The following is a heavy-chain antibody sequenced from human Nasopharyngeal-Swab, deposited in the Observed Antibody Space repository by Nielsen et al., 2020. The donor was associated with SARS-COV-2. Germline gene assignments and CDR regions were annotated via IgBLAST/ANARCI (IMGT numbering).Heavy chain of an antibody. Sequence: GESLKISCAASGFTFSGYWMHWVRQAPGKGLVWVSSINDPGSSTNYADSVKGRFTISRDNAKNTLYLQMTSLRVEDTAVYYCARMGATYYVNVWGGFRYDYWGQGALVTVSS. CDR2: INDPGSST. D-gene: IGHD3-16*02. CDR3: ARMGATYYVNVWGGFRYDY. CDR1: GFTFSGYW. V-gene: IGHV3-74*01. J-gene: IGHJ4*02.